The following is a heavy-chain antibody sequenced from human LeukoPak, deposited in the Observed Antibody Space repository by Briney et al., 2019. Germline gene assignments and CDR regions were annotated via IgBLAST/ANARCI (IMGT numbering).Heavy chain of an antibody. Sequence: GGSLRLSCAASGFTFSSYAMHWVRQAPGKGLEWVAVISYDGSNKYYADSVKGRFTISRDNSKNTLYLQMNSLRAEDTAVYYCARMGYNVGYWGQGTLVTVSS. CDR3: ARMGYNVGY. D-gene: IGHD1-14*01. J-gene: IGHJ4*02. CDR1: GFTFSSYA. CDR2: ISYDGSNK. V-gene: IGHV3-30*04.